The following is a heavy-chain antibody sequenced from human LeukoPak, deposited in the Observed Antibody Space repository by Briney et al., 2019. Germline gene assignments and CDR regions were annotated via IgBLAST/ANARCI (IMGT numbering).Heavy chain of an antibody. Sequence: ASVKVSCKASGYTFTSYAMNWVRQAPGQGLEWMGWIDTNTGNPTYAQGFTGRFVFSLDTSVSTAYLQISSLKAEDTAVYYCARAEYYYDSSGYYWDYWGQGTLVTVSS. CDR2: IDTNTGNP. CDR3: ARAEYYYDSSGYYWDY. D-gene: IGHD3-22*01. CDR1: GYTFTSYA. J-gene: IGHJ4*02. V-gene: IGHV7-4-1*02.